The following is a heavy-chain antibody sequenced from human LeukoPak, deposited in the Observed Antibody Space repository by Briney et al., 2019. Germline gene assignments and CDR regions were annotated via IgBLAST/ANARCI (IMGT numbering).Heavy chain of an antibody. V-gene: IGHV3-15*01. CDR3: TTALGTYSSSWYVYDY. D-gene: IGHD6-13*01. CDR1: GFTFSNAW. Sequence: GGSLRLSCAASGFTFSNAWMSWVRQAPGKGLEWVGRIKSKTDGGTTDYAAPVKGRFTISRDDSKNRLYLQMNSLKTEDTAVYYSTTALGTYSSSWYVYDYWGQGTLVTVSS. J-gene: IGHJ4*02. CDR2: IKSKTDGGTT.